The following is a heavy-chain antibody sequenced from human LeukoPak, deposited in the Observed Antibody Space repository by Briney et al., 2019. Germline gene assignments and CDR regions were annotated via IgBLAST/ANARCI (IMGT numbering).Heavy chain of an antibody. CDR2: VDPEDGET. J-gene: IGHJ3*02. CDR1: GYTFTDYY. CDR3: AALIAAAGHDAFDI. V-gene: IGHV1-69-2*01. D-gene: IGHD6-13*01. Sequence: ATVKISCKVSGYTFTDYYMHWVQQAPGKGLEWMRLVDPEDGETIYAEKFQGRVTITADTSTDTAYMELSSLRSEDTAVYYCAALIAAAGHDAFDIWGQGTMVTVSS.